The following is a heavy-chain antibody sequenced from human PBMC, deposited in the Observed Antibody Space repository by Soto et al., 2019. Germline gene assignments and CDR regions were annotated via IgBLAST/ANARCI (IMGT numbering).Heavy chain of an antibody. V-gene: IGHV1-46*01. CDR2: INPSGGST. CDR3: ARRENGYYYDSSGSDAFDI. CDR1: GYTFTSYY. J-gene: IGHJ3*02. D-gene: IGHD3-22*01. Sequence: ASVKVSCKASGYTFTSYYMHWVRQAPGQRLEWMGIINPSGGSTSYAQKFQGRVTMTRDTSTSTVYMELSSLRSEDTAVYYCARRENGYYYDSSGSDAFDIWGQGTMVTVSS.